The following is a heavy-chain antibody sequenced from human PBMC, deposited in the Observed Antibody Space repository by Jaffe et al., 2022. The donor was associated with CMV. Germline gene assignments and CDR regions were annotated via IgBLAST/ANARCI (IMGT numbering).Heavy chain of an antibody. D-gene: IGHD4-4*01. CDR1: GGSFSDYY. Sequence: QVQLQQWGAGLLKPSETLSLTCAVYGGSFSDYYWTWIRQPPGKGLEWIGEINHSGNTNYNPSLKSRVTISVDTSKNQFSLKLTSVTGADTAVYYCASNHSRAGGFDYWGQGSLVTVSS. V-gene: IGHV4-34*02. CDR3: ASNHSRAGGFDY. CDR2: INHSGNT. J-gene: IGHJ4*02.